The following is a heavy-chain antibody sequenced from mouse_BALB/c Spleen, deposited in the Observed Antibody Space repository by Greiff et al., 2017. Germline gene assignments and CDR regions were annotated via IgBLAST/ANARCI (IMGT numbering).Heavy chain of an antibody. CDR1: GYTFTSYW. CDR2: INPSTGYT. J-gene: IGHJ2*01. V-gene: IGHV1-7*01. Sequence: QVQLQQSGAELAKPGASVKMSCKASGYTFTSYWMHWVKQRPGQGLEWIGYINPSTGYTEYNQKFKDKATLTADKSSSTAYMQLSSLTSEDSAVYYCARSSSYFDYWGQGTTRTVSA. D-gene: IGHD1-1*01. CDR3: ARSSSYFDY.